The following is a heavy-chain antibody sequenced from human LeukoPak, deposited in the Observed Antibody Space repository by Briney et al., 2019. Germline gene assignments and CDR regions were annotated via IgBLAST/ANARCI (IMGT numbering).Heavy chain of an antibody. CDR1: GFTISSYW. J-gene: IGHJ4*02. Sequence: GGSLRLSCSASGFTISSYWMHWVRQAPGKGLVWVSRINPAGSVTNHADSVRGRFTISRDTATNTLYLEMNSLRAEDTAVYYCSRDFVGAEDCWGQGTLVTDSS. D-gene: IGHD3-16*01. CDR2: INPAGSVT. V-gene: IGHV3-74*01. CDR3: SRDFVGAEDC.